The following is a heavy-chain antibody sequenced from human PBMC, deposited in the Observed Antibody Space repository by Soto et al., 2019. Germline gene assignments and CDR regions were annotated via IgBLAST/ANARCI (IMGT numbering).Heavy chain of an antibody. V-gene: IGHV4-4*02. Sequence: SETLSLTCAVSGGSISSSNWWTWVRQPPGKGLEWIGEISHSGSTTYNPSLKSRVIISVDRSKNQFSLKVSSVTAADTAVYYCARETYGDYVGYFDHWAREPWSPSPQ. CDR3: ARETYGDYVGYFDH. CDR2: ISHSGST. D-gene: IGHD4-17*01. CDR1: GGSISSSNW. J-gene: IGHJ4*02.